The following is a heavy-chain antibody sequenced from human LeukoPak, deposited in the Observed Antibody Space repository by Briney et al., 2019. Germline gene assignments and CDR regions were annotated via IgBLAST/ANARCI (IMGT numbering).Heavy chain of an antibody. J-gene: IGHJ4*02. V-gene: IGHV3-30*18. CDR3: AKERFDY. CDR2: ISYDGSNK. CDR1: GFTFSSYG. Sequence: GGSLRLYCAASGFTFSSYGMPWVRQAPGKGLEWVAVISYDGSNKYYADSVKGRFTISRDNSKNTLYLQMNSLRAEDTAVYYCAKERFDYWGQGTLVTVSS.